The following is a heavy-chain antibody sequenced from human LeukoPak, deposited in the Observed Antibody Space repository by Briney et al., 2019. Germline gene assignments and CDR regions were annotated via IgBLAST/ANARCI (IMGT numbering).Heavy chain of an antibody. CDR2: ISYDGSNK. D-gene: IGHD2-15*01. CDR3: AQQLGYCSDGSCYFTY. J-gene: IGHJ4*02. CDR1: GFTFSSDA. Sequence: GSLRLSCAASGFTFSSDAMHWVRQAPGKGLEWVAVISYDGSNKEYADSVKGRFIISRDNSKNTLYLQMNSLRAEDTAVYYCAQQLGYCSDGSCYFTYWGQGTLVTVSS. V-gene: IGHV3-30*04.